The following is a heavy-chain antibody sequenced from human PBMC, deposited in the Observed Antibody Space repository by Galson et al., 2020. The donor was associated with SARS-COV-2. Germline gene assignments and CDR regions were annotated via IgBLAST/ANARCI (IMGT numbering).Heavy chain of an antibody. CDR2: YFSDSDS. CDR3: VRGSGYSPNDFAGMDV. CDR1: GYTFTKYW. J-gene: IGHJ6*02. Sequence: LKISCKASGYTFTKYWIGWVRQMPGKGLEWMGIYFSDSDSRYFPAFQGQVTISADKSLTTAYLQWSSLMASDTALYFCVRGSGYSPNDFAGMDVWGQGTNVIVSS. D-gene: IGHD5-18*01. V-gene: IGHV5-51*01.